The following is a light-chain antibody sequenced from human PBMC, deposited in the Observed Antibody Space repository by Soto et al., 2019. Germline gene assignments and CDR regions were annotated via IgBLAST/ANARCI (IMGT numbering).Light chain of an antibody. CDR1: TGAVTNGHY. Sequence: QGVVTQEPSLSVSPGGTVTLTCGSSTGAVTNGHYPYWFQQKPGQAPRTLIYDTTNRHSWTPARFSGSLLGGKAALTLSGAQPEDEAEYYCLLSYNGPYVFGTGTKLTVL. V-gene: IGLV7-46*01. CDR2: DTT. J-gene: IGLJ1*01. CDR3: LLSYNGPYV.